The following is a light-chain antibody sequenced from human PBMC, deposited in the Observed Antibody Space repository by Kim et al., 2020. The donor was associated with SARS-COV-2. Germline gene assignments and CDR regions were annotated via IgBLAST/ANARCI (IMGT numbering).Light chain of an antibody. V-gene: IGKV1-33*01. CDR3: QQYGNLPYT. CDR1: QDITKS. CDR2: DAS. Sequence: DVQMTQSPSSLSTSIGDRVIITCQASQDITKSLNWYQHKPGKAPELLIYDASNLETGVPSRFSGSGSGTDFTFTINSLQPEDIATYFFQQYGNLPYTFGQGTKLEIK. J-gene: IGKJ2*01.